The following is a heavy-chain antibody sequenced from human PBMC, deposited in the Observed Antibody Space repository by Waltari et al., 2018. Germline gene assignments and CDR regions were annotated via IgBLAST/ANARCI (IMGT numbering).Heavy chain of an antibody. V-gene: IGHV4-39*07. CDR2: IYYRGST. Sequence: QLQLQESGPGLVKPSETLSLTCTVSGGSISSSSYYWGWIRQPPGKGLEWIGSIYYRGSTYYNPSLKSRVTISVDTSKNQFSLKLSSVTAADTAVYYCASTPYYDILTGYSLDYWGQGTLVTVSS. CDR3: ASTPYYDILTGYSLDY. CDR1: GGSISSSSYY. D-gene: IGHD3-9*01. J-gene: IGHJ4*02.